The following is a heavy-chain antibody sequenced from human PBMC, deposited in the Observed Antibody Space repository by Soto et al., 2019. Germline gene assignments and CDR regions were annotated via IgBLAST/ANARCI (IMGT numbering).Heavy chain of an antibody. D-gene: IGHD6-6*01. V-gene: IGHV3-30-3*01. J-gene: IGHJ3*02. Sequence: LSCAASGFTFSSYAMHWVRQAPGKGLEWVAVISYDGSNKYYADSVKGRFTISRDNSKNTLYLQMNSLRAEDTAVYYCARDFRIAARPLPASPPDDAFDIWGQGTMVTVSS. CDR1: GFTFSSYA. CDR2: ISYDGSNK. CDR3: ARDFRIAARPLPASPPDDAFDI.